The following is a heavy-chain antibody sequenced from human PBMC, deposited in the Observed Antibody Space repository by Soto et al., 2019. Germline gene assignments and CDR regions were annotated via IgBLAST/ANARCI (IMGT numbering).Heavy chain of an antibody. D-gene: IGHD3-16*02. Sequence: GGSLRLSCAASGFTVSSYGMHWVRQAPGKGLEWVAVISYDGSNKYYADSVKGRFTISRDNSKNTLYLQMNRLRAEDTAVYYCARAPFPYYDYIWGSYLFPYYYYYYMDVWGKGTTVTVSS. V-gene: IGHV3-30*03. CDR2: ISYDGSNK. CDR3: ARAPFPYYDYIWGSYLFPYYYYYYMDV. J-gene: IGHJ6*03. CDR1: GFTVSSYG.